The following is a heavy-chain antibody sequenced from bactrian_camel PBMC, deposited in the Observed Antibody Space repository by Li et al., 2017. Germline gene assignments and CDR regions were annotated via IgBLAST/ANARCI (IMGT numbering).Heavy chain of an antibody. CDR2: IATAGLIT. D-gene: IGHD6*01. J-gene: IGHJ4*01. V-gene: IGHV3S54*01. CDR1: GNTFGDWS. Sequence: QVQLVESGGGSVQAGGSLRLSCAASGNTFGDWSMGWFRQSPGKEREGVAAIATAGLITYYVDSVKSRFTISRDNARDMLYLQLNSLKIEDTNKYFCALDDVRWYSRYTPSGQGTQVTVS.